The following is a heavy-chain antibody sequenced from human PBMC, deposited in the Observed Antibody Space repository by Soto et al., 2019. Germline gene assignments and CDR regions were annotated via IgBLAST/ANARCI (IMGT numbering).Heavy chain of an antibody. Sequence: TPSQTCGISGRSVAENRAAWKWIKKTPSRVLEWLGRTYYRSKWYNDYAVSVKSRITVTPDTSKNQFSLHLNSVTPEDTAVYYFAREFPYYVSSDSYLDFLGQGALVTVSS. J-gene: IGHJ4*02. CDR1: GRSVAENRAA. CDR2: TYYRSKWYN. D-gene: IGHD3-16*01. V-gene: IGHV6-1*01. CDR3: AREFPYYVSSDSYLDF.